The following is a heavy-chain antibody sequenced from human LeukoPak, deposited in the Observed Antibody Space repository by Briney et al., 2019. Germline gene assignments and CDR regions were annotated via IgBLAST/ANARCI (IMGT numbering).Heavy chain of an antibody. D-gene: IGHD1-1*01. J-gene: IGHJ4*02. CDR2: INPSGGST. CDR3: ARDGQMETFDY. Sequence: GASVKVSCKASGYTFTSYYMHWVRQARGQGLEWMGIINPSGGSTSYAQKFQGRVTMTRDTSTSTVYMELSSLRSEDTAVYYCARDGQMETFDYWGQGTLVTVSS. V-gene: IGHV1-46*01. CDR1: GYTFTSYY.